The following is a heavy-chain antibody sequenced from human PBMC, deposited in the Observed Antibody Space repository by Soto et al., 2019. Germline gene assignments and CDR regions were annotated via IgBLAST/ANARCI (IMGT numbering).Heavy chain of an antibody. Sequence: QLQLQESGPGLVKPSETLSLTCTVSGGSISSSSYYWGWIRQPPGKGLEWIGSIYYSGSTYYNPSLKSRVTISVDTSKTQFSMKLSSVTAADTAVYYCASGDSSELDYWGQGTLVTVSS. V-gene: IGHV4-39*01. CDR3: ASGDSSELDY. J-gene: IGHJ4*02. D-gene: IGHD3-22*01. CDR1: GGSISSSSYY. CDR2: IYYSGST.